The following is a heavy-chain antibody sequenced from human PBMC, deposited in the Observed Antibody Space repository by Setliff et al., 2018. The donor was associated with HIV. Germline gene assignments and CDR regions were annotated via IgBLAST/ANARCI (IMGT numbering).Heavy chain of an antibody. CDR3: ARGARGYSYG. Sequence: TGGSLRLSCSASGFIFSSYSMNWVRQAPGKGLEWVSSISSSTSYIFYADSVKGRFTISRDNAKNSLYLQMNSLRAEDTAVYYCARGARGYSYGWGQGTLVTVSS. D-gene: IGHD5-18*01. CDR1: GFIFSSYS. V-gene: IGHV3-21*01. CDR2: ISSSTSYI. J-gene: IGHJ4*02.